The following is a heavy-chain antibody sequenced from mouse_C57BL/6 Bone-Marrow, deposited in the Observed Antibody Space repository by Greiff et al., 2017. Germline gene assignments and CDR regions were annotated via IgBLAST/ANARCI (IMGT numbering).Heavy chain of an antibody. Sequence: VQLKESGPGLVAPSQSLSITCTVSGFSITSYCVHWVSQPPGKGLEWLVVIWSDGSTTYNSALKSRLSIITDNSKSQVFLKMNSLQTDDTAMYYCARRGDYAFDYWGQGTTLTVSS. CDR3: ARRGDYAFDY. CDR1: GFSITSYC. J-gene: IGHJ2*01. V-gene: IGHV2-6*03. CDR2: IWSDGST. D-gene: IGHD2-4*01.